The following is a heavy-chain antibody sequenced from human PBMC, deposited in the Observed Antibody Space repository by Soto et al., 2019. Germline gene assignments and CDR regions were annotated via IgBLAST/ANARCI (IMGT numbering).Heavy chain of an antibody. CDR3: ARDQSYASSAFDI. D-gene: IGHD2-8*01. CDR1: GFTFSSYG. CDR2: IWYDGSNK. V-gene: IGHV3-33*01. J-gene: IGHJ3*02. Sequence: GGSLRLSCAASGFTFSSYGMHWVRQAPGKGLEWVAFIWYDGSNKYYADSVKGRFTISRDNSKNTLYLQMTSLRAEDTAVYYCARDQSYASSAFDIWGQVTMVTVSS.